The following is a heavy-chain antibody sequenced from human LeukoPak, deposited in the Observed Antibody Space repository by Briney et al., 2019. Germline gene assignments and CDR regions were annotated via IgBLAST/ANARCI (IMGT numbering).Heavy chain of an antibody. D-gene: IGHD3-10*01. CDR2: IYSSGGT. Sequence: SETLSRTCTVSGGSISSYYWNWIRQPAGKGLEWIGRIYSSGGTNYNPSLKSRVTMSVDTSKNQFSLKLSSVTAADTAVYYCARDPSSFGGRFDPWGQGTLVAVSS. V-gene: IGHV4-4*07. J-gene: IGHJ5*02. CDR1: GGSISSYY. CDR3: ARDPSSFGGRFDP.